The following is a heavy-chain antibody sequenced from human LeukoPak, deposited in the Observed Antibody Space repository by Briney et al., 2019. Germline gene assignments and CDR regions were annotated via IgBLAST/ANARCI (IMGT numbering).Heavy chain of an antibody. CDR3: ARGVDPAMVTERMDY. V-gene: IGHV3-48*01. CDR1: GFTFSSYS. CDR2: ISSSSSTI. Sequence: PGGSLRLSCAASGFTFSSYSMNWVRQAPGKGLEWVSYISSSSSTIYYADSVKGRFTISRDNAKNSLYLQMNSLRAEDTAVYYCARGVDPAMVTERMDYWGQGTLVTVSS. J-gene: IGHJ4*02. D-gene: IGHD5-18*01.